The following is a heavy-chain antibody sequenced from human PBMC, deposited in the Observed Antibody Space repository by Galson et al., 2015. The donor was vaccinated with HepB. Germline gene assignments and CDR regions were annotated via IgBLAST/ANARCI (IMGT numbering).Heavy chain of an antibody. D-gene: IGHD3-22*01. Sequence: SLRLSCAASGFTFSSYWMSWVRQAPGKGLEWVANIKQDGSEKYYVDSVKGRFTISRDNAKNSLYLQMNSLRAEDTAVYYCAGVVPYDSSGYGPYYFDYWGLGTLVTVSS. V-gene: IGHV3-7*01. CDR2: IKQDGSEK. J-gene: IGHJ4*02. CDR3: AGVVPYDSSGYGPYYFDY. CDR1: GFTFSSYW.